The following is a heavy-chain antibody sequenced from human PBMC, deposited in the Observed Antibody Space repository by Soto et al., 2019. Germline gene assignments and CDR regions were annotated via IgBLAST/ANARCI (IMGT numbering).Heavy chain of an antibody. CDR1: GYTFTSYG. CDR2: ISAYNGNT. Sequence: ASVKVSCKASGYTFTSYGISWVLQAPGQGLEWMGWISAYNGNTKYVQKFQGRVTMTTDTSTSTAYMELRSLRSDDTAVYYCARDAAAGLNDYWGQGTLVTVSS. D-gene: IGHD6-13*01. V-gene: IGHV1-18*01. CDR3: ARDAAAGLNDY. J-gene: IGHJ4*02.